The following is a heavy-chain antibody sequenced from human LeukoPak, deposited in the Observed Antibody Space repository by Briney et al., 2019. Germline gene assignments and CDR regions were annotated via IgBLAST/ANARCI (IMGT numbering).Heavy chain of an antibody. J-gene: IGHJ6*03. D-gene: IGHD3-22*01. CDR1: GFTFSDYY. CDR3: ARVPYYYDSSGPYYYYYMDV. CDR2: ISSSASTI. Sequence: GGSLRLSCAASGFTFSDYYMSWIRQAPGKGLEWVSYISSSASTIHYADSVKGRFTISRDNSKNTLYLQMGSLRAEDMAVYYCARVPYYYDSSGPYYYYYMDVWGKGTTVTISS. V-gene: IGHV3-11*04.